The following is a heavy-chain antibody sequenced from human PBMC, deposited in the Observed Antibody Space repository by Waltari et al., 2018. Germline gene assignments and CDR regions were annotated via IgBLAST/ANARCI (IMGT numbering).Heavy chain of an antibody. CDR2: IKRDASEK. V-gene: IGHV3-7*04. Sequence: QLVESGGGLVQPGGSLRLACRAPGFSASSSWRTWVRQEPGKGLEWVANIKRDASEKSYVGSVEGRFTISRDNAENSLYLQMNSLRVEDTAVYYCARDLMRVAGTLWGQGTLVTVSS. CDR3: ARDLMRVAGTL. D-gene: IGHD6-13*01. CDR1: GFSASSSW. J-gene: IGHJ4*02.